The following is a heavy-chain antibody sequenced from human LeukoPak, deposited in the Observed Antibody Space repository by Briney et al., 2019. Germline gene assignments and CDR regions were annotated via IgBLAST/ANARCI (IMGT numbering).Heavy chain of an antibody. CDR3: ARQAVDTAMAPRGSFDY. V-gene: IGHV5-51*01. CDR2: IYPGDSDT. Sequence: GESLKISCKGSGYSFTSYWIGWVRQMPGKGLEWMGIIYPGDSDTRYSPSFQGQVTISADKSISTAYLQWSSLKASDTAMYYCARQAVDTAMAPRGSFDYWGQGTLVTVSS. D-gene: IGHD5-18*01. J-gene: IGHJ4*02. CDR1: GYSFTSYW.